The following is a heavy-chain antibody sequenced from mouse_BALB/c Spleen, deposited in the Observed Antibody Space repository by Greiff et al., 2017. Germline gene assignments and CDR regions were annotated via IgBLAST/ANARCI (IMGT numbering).Heavy chain of an antibody. CDR3: AREGVVARYFDV. V-gene: IGHV1-69*02. Sequence: QVQLQQSGAELVKPGASVKLSCKASGYTFTSYWMHWVKQRPGQGLEWIGEIDPSDSYTNYNQKFKGKATLTVDKSSSTAYMQLSSLTSEDSAVYYCAREGVVARYFDVWGAGTTVTVSS. D-gene: IGHD1-1*01. CDR1: GYTFTSYW. J-gene: IGHJ1*01. CDR2: IDPSDSYT.